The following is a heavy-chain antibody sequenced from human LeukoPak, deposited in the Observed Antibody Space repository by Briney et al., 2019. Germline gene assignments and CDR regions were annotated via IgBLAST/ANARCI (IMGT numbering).Heavy chain of an antibody. CDR2: ISSRGDST. J-gene: IGHJ4*02. Sequence: GGSLRLSCAASGFTFDDYAMHWVRQAPGKGLEWVSTISSRGDSTYVADSVKGRFTISRHNSKNSLYLQMNTVRAEDTAVYYCVKGPRPDITVAHTVENWGQGTLVTVSS. CDR1: GFTFDDYA. D-gene: IGHD6-19*01. CDR3: VKGPRPDITVAHTVEN. V-gene: IGHV3-23*01.